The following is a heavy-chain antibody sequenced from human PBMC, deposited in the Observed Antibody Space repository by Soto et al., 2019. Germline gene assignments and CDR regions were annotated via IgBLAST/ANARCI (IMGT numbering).Heavy chain of an antibody. V-gene: IGHV3-7*05. J-gene: IGHJ6*02. CDR3: ARDGSTSWYSYDYHGMDV. Sequence: EVQLVESGGGLVQPGGSLRLSCAASGFTFRTYWLSWVRQVPGKGLEWEANINLDGSEKNYVDSVKGRFTISRDNARNSLYLQMSSLRAEDTALYYCARDGSTSWYSYDYHGMDVWGQGTTVTVSS. CDR2: INLDGSEK. CDR1: GFTFRTYW. D-gene: IGHD5-18*01.